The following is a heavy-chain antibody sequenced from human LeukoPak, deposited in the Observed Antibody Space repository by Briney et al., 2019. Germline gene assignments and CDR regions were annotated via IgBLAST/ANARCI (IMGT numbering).Heavy chain of an antibody. V-gene: IGHV3-21*06. CDR1: GFTFSRYN. J-gene: IGHJ6*03. Sequence: GGSLRLSCAASGFTFSRYNMNWVRQAPGKGGEWVSSITSSSSYIYYADSVKGGFTISRDNAKNALYLQMDSLRVDDTAEYYCARDPYSGNYGAYYYYYMDVWGKGTTVTVPS. CDR3: ARDPYSGNYGAYYYYYMDV. CDR2: ITSSSSYI. D-gene: IGHD1-26*01.